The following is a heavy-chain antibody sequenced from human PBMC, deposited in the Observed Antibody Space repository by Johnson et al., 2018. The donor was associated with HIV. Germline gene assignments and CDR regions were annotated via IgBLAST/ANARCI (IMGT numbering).Heavy chain of an antibody. V-gene: IGHV3-13*01. J-gene: IGHJ3*02. Sequence: EFTFSRDDMEWVRQATGTGLESVSGIGTAGDTYYPGSVKGRFTISRENAKNSLYLQMNSLRAEDTAVYYCTSEWDIVATISPDAFDIWGQGTMVTVSS. CDR3: TSEWDIVATISPDAFDI. CDR2: IGTAGDT. D-gene: IGHD5-12*01. CDR1: EFTFSRDD.